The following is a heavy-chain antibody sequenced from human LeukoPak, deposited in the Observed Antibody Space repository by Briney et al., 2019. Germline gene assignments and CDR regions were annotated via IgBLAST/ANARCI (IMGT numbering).Heavy chain of an antibody. D-gene: IGHD1-26*01. CDR3: AKGSREWELLDAFDI. CDR2: ISGSGVKT. J-gene: IGHJ3*02. Sequence: RGGSLRRVCAGSGFTCGKCGMGCVRPAAGDVWGWSSGISGSGVKTDYADSVKGRFTISRDNAKNPLYLQMNSLRAEDAAVYYCAKGSREWELLDAFDIWGQGTMVTVSS. CDR1: GFTCGKCG. V-gene: IGHV3-23*01.